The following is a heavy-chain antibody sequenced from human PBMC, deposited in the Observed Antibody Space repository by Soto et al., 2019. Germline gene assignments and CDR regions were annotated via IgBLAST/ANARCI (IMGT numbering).Heavy chain of an antibody. J-gene: IGHJ4*02. V-gene: IGHV3-48*02. D-gene: IGHD3-22*01. CDR3: ARGLYYYDSSGYWGY. CDR1: GFLSDYS. CDR2: ISSSSNTI. Sequence: GALRRSCAAPGFLSDYSLKWGRPAPGKGLEWISYISSSSNTIYYGDSVKGRFTISRDNAKNSLYLQMNSLRDEDTAVYYCARGLYYYDSSGYWGYWGQGTLVTVSS.